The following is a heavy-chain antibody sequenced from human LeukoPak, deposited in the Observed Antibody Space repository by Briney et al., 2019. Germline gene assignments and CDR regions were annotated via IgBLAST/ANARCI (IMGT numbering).Heavy chain of an antibody. CDR2: ISSDGGTT. V-gene: IGHV3-64*01. CDR1: GFTFSSYP. CDR3: ARDYGMDV. J-gene: IGHJ6*02. Sequence: GGSLRLSCAASGFTFSSYPMHWVRRAPGKGLEYVSAISSDGGTTYYTNSVKGRFTISRDNSKNTPYLQMGSLRAEDMGVYYCARDYGMDVWGQGTTVTVSS.